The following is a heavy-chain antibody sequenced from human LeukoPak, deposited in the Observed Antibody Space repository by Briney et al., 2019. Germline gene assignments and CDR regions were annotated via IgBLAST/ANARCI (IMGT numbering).Heavy chain of an antibody. J-gene: IGHJ4*02. D-gene: IGHD3-10*01. CDR2: GYYTGYA. CDR3: ARASYFDTSAYIFDY. V-gene: IGHV4-59*11. Sequence: PSETLSLTCTVSGGSISTHYWGWIRQPPGKGLEYIGYGYYTGYANYSPSLKSRLTIPVDTSKNQFSLNLISVTTADTAIYYCARASYFDTSAYIFDYWGQGMLVTVSS. CDR1: GGSISTHY.